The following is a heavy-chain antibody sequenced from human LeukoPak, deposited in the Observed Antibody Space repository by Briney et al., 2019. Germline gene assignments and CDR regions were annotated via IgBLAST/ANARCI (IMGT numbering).Heavy chain of an antibody. D-gene: IGHD5-18*01. CDR3: ATLNHGYSYGS. CDR1: GGTFSSYA. Sequence: GASVKVSCKASGGTFSSYAISWVRQAPGQGLEWMGGIIPIFGTANYAQKFQGRVTITADKSTSTAYMELSSLRSEDTAVYYCATLNHGYSYGSWGQGTLVTVSS. J-gene: IGHJ4*02. V-gene: IGHV1-69*06. CDR2: IIPIFGTA.